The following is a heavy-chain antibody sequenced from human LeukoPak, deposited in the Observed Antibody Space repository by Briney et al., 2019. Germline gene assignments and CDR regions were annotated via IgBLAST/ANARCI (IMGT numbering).Heavy chain of an antibody. Sequence: KPSETLSLTCAVSGPSISSEYYWSCIRQPPGKGVLCTGRMNHTGSTYHTPSLKSEVTISVDTSKNQFSLKLNSVTAADTAVYYCGRQTPTLLVIPAAPYYWGQGTLVTVSS. D-gene: IGHD2-2*01. V-gene: IGHV4-38-2*01. CDR1: GPSISSEYY. CDR3: GRQTPTLLVIPAAPYY. J-gene: IGHJ4*02. CDR2: MNHTGST.